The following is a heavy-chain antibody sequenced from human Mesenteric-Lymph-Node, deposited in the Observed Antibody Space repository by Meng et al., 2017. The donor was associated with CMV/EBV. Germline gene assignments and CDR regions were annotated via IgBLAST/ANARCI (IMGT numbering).Heavy chain of an antibody. CDR1: GFTFSRSW. V-gene: IGHV3-7*01. CDR3: TRDQFDD. J-gene: IGHJ4*02. CDR2: IRSDGGDK. Sequence: GESLKISCTGSGFTFSRSWMNWVRQAPGKGLEWVANIRSDGGDKNFVDSVKGRFTISRDNARNSVYLQMNSLRVEDTALYYCTRDQFDDWGQGTPVTVSS. D-gene: IGHD5-24*01.